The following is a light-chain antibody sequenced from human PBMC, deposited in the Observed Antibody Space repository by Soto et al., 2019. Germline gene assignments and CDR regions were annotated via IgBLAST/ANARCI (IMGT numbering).Light chain of an antibody. J-gene: IGKJ1*01. Sequence: DIQMTQSPSTLSASVGDRVTITCRASQSISTWLAWYQQNPGKAPKLLIYEASRLESGVPSRFSGSGSGTEFTLTISSLQPDDFATYYCQHYNSYSEAFGQGTKVDIK. CDR1: QSISTW. CDR3: QHYNSYSEA. CDR2: EAS. V-gene: IGKV1-5*03.